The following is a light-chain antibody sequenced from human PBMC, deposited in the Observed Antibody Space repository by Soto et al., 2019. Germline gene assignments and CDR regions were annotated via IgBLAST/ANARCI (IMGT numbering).Light chain of an antibody. CDR2: MIS. CDR1: HGLVYSDGNTY. V-gene: IGKV2-30*01. Sequence: DVVMTQSPLSLPVTLGQSASISCKSSHGLVYSDGNTYLNWFHQRPGQSPRRLIYMISKRDSGVPDRVSGSGSGTDFTLTLSRVEAEDVGVYYCMQGTHWPWTFGQGTKVEMK. CDR3: MQGTHWPWT. J-gene: IGKJ1*01.